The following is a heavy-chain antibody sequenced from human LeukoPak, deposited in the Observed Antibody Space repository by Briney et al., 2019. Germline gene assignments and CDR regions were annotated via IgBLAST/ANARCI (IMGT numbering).Heavy chain of an antibody. D-gene: IGHD4-17*01. CDR3: ARLGGWAYRDYLQEAFDY. CDR2: ISAYNGNT. J-gene: IGHJ4*02. CDR1: GYTFTSHG. V-gene: IGHV1-18*01. Sequence: EASVKVSCTASGYTFTSHGINWVRQAPGQGLEWMGWISAYNGNTNYAQKLQGRVTMTTDTSTSTAYMELRSPRSDDTAVYYCARLGGWAYRDYLQEAFDYWGQGTLVTVSS.